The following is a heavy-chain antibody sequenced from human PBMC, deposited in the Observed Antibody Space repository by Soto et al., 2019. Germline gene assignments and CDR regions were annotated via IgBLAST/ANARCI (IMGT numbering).Heavy chain of an antibody. CDR2: IKSKTDGGTT. CDR1: GFTFTNAW. D-gene: IGHD3-3*01. V-gene: IGHV3-15*01. J-gene: IGHJ6*02. CDR3: ANAWRGGYYDMDV. Sequence: EVQLVESGGGLVKPGGSLRLSCAASGFTFTNAWMSWVRQAPGKGLEWVGRIKSKTDGGTTDYAAPVKGRFTISRDDSQNTLYLQMNSLSAEDTAIYYCANAWRGGYYDMDVWGQGTAVTVSS.